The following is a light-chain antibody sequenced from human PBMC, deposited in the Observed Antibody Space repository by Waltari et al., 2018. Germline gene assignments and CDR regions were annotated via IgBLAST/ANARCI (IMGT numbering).Light chain of an antibody. V-gene: IGKV3-20*01. Sequence: EIVLTQSPGTLSLSPGERATLSCRASQSVSSSSLAWYQQTPGQAPRLLLYGASNRATGIPDRFSGSASGTDFTLTISSLESEDFAVYHCQQYGSLPYTFGQGTKLEIK. CDR3: QQYGSLPYT. CDR2: GAS. CDR1: QSVSSSS. J-gene: IGKJ2*01.